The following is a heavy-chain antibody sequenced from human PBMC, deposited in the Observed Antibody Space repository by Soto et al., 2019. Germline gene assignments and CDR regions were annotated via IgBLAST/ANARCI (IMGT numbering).Heavy chain of an antibody. V-gene: IGHV4-30-4*01. CDR1: GASISSGDFV. CDR3: ARLGGSVDD. J-gene: IGHJ4*02. D-gene: IGHD1-26*01. CDR2: VRYSGST. Sequence: QVQLRESGPGLVKPSQTLSLTCTVSGASISSGDFVWSWIRQPPGKGLEWTGYVRYSGSTYYNPSLKSRVTISVDTSKHQFSLTLSSVTAADTAVYYCARLGGSVDDWGQGTLVTVS.